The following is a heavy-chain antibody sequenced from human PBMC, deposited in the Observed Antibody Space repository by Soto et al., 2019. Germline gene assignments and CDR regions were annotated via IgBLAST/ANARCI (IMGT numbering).Heavy chain of an antibody. CDR3: ARELLAGSSTPYFDY. CDR2: IWYDGSTK. CDR1: GFTFTSYG. Sequence: GGSLRLSCAASGFTFTSYGMHWVRQAPGRGLEWVAVIWYDGSTKYYADSVKGHFTMSRDNSKNTLYLQMSSLRAEDTAVYYCARELLAGSSTPYFDYWGQGTLVTVSS. D-gene: IGHD1-26*01. J-gene: IGHJ4*02. V-gene: IGHV3-33*01.